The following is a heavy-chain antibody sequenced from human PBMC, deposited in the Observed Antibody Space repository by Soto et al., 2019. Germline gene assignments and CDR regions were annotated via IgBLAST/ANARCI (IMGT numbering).Heavy chain of an antibody. J-gene: IGHJ4*02. CDR1: VFTFSPYS. Sequence: RSLRVSGAVSVFTFSPYSRNWVRNAPGKGLEWISYISSGGDTIYYADSVRGRFTVSRDNTKNSLYLQMDSLRDEDTAVYYCARDRSTIYGVVTPIDCWGQGTLVSVSS. CDR3: ARDRSTIYGVVTPIDC. D-gene: IGHD3-3*01. V-gene: IGHV3-48*02. CDR2: ISSGGDTI.